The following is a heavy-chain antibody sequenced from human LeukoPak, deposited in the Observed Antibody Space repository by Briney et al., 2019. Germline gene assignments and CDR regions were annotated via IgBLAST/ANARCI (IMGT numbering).Heavy chain of an antibody. Sequence: ASVKVSCKASGYTFTKYYVHWVRQAPGQGLEWMGIINPSGGSTSYAQKLQGRVTMTTDTSTSTAYMELRSLRSDDTAVYYCARIFLSVVAPKRWFDPWGQGTLVTVSS. J-gene: IGHJ5*02. CDR1: GYTFTKYY. CDR2: INPSGGST. D-gene: IGHD4-23*01. CDR3: ARIFLSVVAPKRWFDP. V-gene: IGHV1-46*01.